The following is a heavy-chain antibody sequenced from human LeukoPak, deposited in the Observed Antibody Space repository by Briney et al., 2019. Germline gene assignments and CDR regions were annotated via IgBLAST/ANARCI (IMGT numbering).Heavy chain of an antibody. CDR3: AREGAVAGPLVVYYYYGMDV. D-gene: IGHD6-19*01. CDR2: IYYSGST. CDR1: GGSISSYY. Sequence: PSETLSLTCTVSGGSISSYYWRWIRQPPGNGMEWIGYIYYSGSTNYNPSLKSRVTISVDTSKNQFSLKLSSVTAADTAVYYCAREGAVAGPLVVYYYYGMDVWGQGTTVTVSS. V-gene: IGHV4-59*01. J-gene: IGHJ6*02.